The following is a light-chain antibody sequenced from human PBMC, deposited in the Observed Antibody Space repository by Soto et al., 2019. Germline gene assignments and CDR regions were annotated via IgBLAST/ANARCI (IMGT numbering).Light chain of an antibody. CDR3: CSYAGSFTVV. V-gene: IGLV2-11*01. CDR1: SSDVGGYNY. J-gene: IGLJ2*01. CDR2: DVS. Sequence: QSVLTQPRSVSGSPGQSVTISCAGTSSDVGGYNYVSWYQQHPGKAPKLMIYDVSKRPSGVPDRFSGSKSANTASLTISGLQAEDEADYYCCSYAGSFTVVFGGGTKLTVL.